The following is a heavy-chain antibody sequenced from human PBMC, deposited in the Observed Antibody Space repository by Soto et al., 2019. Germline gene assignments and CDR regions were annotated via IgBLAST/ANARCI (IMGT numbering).Heavy chain of an antibody. V-gene: IGHV4-59*01. Sequence: QVQLQESGPGLVKSSETLSLTCTVSGASSSSYYWSWIRQPPGKGLEWIGYMNDFGRTIYNPSLKSRVTISLDTSKNQSSLKVTSVIAADTAVYYCARSFCRDAVRCNWFDPWGQGTLVTVSS. J-gene: IGHJ5*02. CDR1: GASSSSYY. CDR3: ARSFCRDAVRCNWFDP. D-gene: IGHD2-8*01. CDR2: MNDFGRT.